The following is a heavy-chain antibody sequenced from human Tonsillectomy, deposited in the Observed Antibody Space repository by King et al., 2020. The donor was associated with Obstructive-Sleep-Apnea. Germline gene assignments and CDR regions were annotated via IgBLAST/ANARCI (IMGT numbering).Heavy chain of an antibody. Sequence: VQLQESGPGLVKPSQTLSLTCTVSGGSISSGDYYWGWILQPPGKGLEWIGYIYYSGSTYYNPSLKSRVTISVDTSKNQVSLKLSSVTAADTAVYYCASFPSSGYSGPHFDYWGQGTLVTVSS. CDR2: IYYSGST. V-gene: IGHV4-30-4*01. CDR3: ASFPSSGYSGPHFDY. J-gene: IGHJ4*02. D-gene: IGHD3-3*01. CDR1: GGSISSGDYY.